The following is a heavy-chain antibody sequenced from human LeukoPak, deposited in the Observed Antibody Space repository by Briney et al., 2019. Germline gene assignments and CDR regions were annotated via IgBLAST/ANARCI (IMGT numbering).Heavy chain of an antibody. CDR1: GFTFSSYG. J-gene: IGHJ4*02. V-gene: IGHV3-33*01. D-gene: IGHD3-9*01. Sequence: PGGSPRLSCAASGFTFSSYGMHWVRQAPGKGLEWVAVIWYDGSNKYYADSVKGRFTISRDNSKNTLYLQMNSPRAEDTAVYYCARDYDILTGSPLGYWGQGTWSPSPQ. CDR3: ARDYDILTGSPLGY. CDR2: IWYDGSNK.